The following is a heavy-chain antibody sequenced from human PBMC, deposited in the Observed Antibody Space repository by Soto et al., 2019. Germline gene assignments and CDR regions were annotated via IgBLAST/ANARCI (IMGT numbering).Heavy chain of an antibody. CDR2: IYYSGST. CDR3: ARGGACGGDCYSEDAFDI. J-gene: IGHJ3*02. CDR1: GGSISSGDYY. D-gene: IGHD2-21*02. Sequence: ASETLSLTCTVSGGSISSGDYYWSWIRQPPGKGLEWIGYIYYSGSTYYNPSLKSRVTISVDTSKNQFSLKLSSVTAADTAVYYCARGGACGGDCYSEDAFDIWGQGTMVTVSS. V-gene: IGHV4-30-4*01.